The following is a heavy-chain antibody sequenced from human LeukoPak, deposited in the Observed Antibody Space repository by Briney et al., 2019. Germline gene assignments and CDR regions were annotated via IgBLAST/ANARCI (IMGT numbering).Heavy chain of an antibody. J-gene: IGHJ5*02. Sequence: SETLSLTCAVYGGSLSGYYWSWIRQPPGKGLEWIGEINHSGSTNYNPSLKSRVTISVDTSKNQFSLRLRSVTAADTAVYYCARVFDDYYDSSADPPLWFDPWGQGTLVTVSS. V-gene: IGHV4-34*01. CDR2: INHSGST. D-gene: IGHD3-22*01. CDR1: GGSLSGYY. CDR3: ARVFDDYYDSSADPPLWFDP.